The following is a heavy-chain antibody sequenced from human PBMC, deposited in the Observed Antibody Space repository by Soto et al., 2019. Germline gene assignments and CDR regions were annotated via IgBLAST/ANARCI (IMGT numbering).Heavy chain of an antibody. CDR1: GFTFSTYW. CDR2: IKKDGSEK. J-gene: IGHJ4*02. V-gene: IGHV3-7*01. Sequence: EVQLVESGGGLVQPGGSLRLSCAASGFTFSTYWMSWVRQAPGKGLEWVANIKKDGSEKYYVDYVKGRFTISRDNAKSSLNLQMNSLRADDTAVYYCARDRGFGETVQYYFDYWGQGTLVTVSS. D-gene: IGHD3-10*01. CDR3: ARDRGFGETVQYYFDY.